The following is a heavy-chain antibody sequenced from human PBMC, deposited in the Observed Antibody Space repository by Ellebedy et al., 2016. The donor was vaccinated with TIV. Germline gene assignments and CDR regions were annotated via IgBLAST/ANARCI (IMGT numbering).Heavy chain of an antibody. J-gene: IGHJ4*02. Sequence: SETLSLXXAVYGGSFNDYYWTWIRQSPGKGLEWIGEIDHSGSTYYNPSLKSRVTISVDTSKNQFSLKLSSVTAADTAVYYCAVQDTAMVNYWGQGTLVTVSS. CDR2: IDHSGST. D-gene: IGHD5-18*01. CDR1: GGSFNDYY. V-gene: IGHV4-34*01. CDR3: AVQDTAMVNY.